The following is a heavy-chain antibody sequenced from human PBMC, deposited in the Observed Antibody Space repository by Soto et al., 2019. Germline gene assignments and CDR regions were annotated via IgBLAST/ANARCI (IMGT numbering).Heavy chain of an antibody. Sequence: QITLKESGPTLVKTTQTLTLMCTFSGFSRSTSGAGVGWIRPPPGTALEWLARIYWVADKRYSTSLQSRLTITKDTSKNQVVVTMTYMDPVDTATYYCAHLLRTSAGAWSGHRFDPWGQGTLVTVSS. CDR2: IYWVADK. CDR1: GFSRSTSGAG. D-gene: IGHD3-10*01. CDR3: AHLLRTSAGAWSGHRFDP. V-gene: IGHV2-5*02. J-gene: IGHJ5*02.